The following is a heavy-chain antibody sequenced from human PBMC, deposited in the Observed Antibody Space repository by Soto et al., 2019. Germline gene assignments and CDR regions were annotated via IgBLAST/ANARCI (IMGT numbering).Heavy chain of an antibody. D-gene: IGHD6-13*01. CDR2: ISYDGSNK. Sequence: SCAASGFTFSSYGMHWVRQAPGKGLEWVAVISYDGSNKYYADSVKGRFTISRDNSKNTLYLQMNSLRAEDTAVYYCASSSSWYAFYYYYGMDVWGQGTTVTVSS. V-gene: IGHV3-30*03. J-gene: IGHJ6*02. CDR1: GFTFSSYG. CDR3: ASSSSWYAFYYYYGMDV.